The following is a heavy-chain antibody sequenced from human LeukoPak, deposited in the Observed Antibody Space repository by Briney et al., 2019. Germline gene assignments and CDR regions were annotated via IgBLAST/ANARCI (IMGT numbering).Heavy chain of an antibody. J-gene: IGHJ4*02. CDR1: GYTFTSYG. Sequence: GASVKVSCKASGYTFTSYGISWVRQAPGQGLEWMGWISAYNGNTNYAQTLQGRVTMTTDTSTSTAYMELRSLRSDDTAVYYCARDDYYYGSGSYYNWGDYWGQGTLVTVSS. CDR3: ARDDYYYGSGSYYNWGDY. CDR2: ISAYNGNT. D-gene: IGHD3-10*01. V-gene: IGHV1-18*01.